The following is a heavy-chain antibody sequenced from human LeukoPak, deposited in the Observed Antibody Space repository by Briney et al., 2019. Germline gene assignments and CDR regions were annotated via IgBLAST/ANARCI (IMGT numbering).Heavy chain of an antibody. V-gene: IGHV1-8*02. CDR1: GYTFTSYG. CDR3: ARGHTYYDFWSGYYKAGSWFDP. CDR2: MNPNSGNT. D-gene: IGHD3-3*01. Sequence: ASVKVSCKASGYTFTSYGISWVRQAPGQGLEWMGWMNPNSGNTGYAQKFQGRVTMTRNTSISTAYMELSSLRSEDTAVYYCARGHTYYDFWSGYYKAGSWFDPWGQGTLVTVSS. J-gene: IGHJ5*02.